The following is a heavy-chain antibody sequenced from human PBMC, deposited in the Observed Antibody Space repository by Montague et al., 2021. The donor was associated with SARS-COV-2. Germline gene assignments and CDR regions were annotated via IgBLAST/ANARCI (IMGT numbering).Heavy chain of an antibody. D-gene: IGHD3-10*01. CDR1: GFTFSSYD. Sequence: SLRLSCAASGFTFSSYDMHWVRQAPGKGLECVAVIWYDGSSPYYGDSVKGRFTISRDNSKNTLYLQMNSLRAEDTAVYYCAREYSAPRWFGEYNRDGMDVWGQGTTVTVSS. CDR3: AREYSAPRWFGEYNRDGMDV. V-gene: IGHV3-33*08. CDR2: IWYDGSSP. J-gene: IGHJ6*02.